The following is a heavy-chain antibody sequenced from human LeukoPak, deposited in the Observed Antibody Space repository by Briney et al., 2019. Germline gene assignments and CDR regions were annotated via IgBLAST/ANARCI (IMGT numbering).Heavy chain of an antibody. V-gene: IGHV3-21*01. CDR1: GFTFSSYS. Sequence: GGSLRLSCAASGFTFSSYSMNWVRQAPGKGLEWISSISSSSSYIYYADSAKGRFTISRDNAKNSLYLQMNSLRAEDTAVYYCAREYYDILTGYWDYWGQGTLVTVSS. CDR2: ISSSSSYI. J-gene: IGHJ4*02. CDR3: AREYYDILTGYWDY. D-gene: IGHD3-9*01.